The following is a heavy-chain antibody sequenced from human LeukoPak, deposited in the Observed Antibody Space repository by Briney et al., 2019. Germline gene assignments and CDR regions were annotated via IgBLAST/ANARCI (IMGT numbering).Heavy chain of an antibody. CDR1: GFTLSTCG. V-gene: IGHV3-30*18. J-gene: IGHJ4*02. CDR3: AKPFHRYFDY. D-gene: IGHD1-14*01. CDR2: ISYDGSNK. Sequence: GGSLRLSCAASGFTLSTCGMHWVRQAPGKGLEWVAVISYDGSNKYYADSVKGRFTISRDNSKNTLYLQMNSLRAEDTAVYYCAKPFHRYFDYWGQGTLVTVSS.